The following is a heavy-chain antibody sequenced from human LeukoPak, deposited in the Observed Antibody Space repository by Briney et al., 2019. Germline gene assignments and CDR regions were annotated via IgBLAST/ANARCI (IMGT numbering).Heavy chain of an antibody. V-gene: IGHV4-39*01. D-gene: IGHD3-10*01. CDR3: ARHGPTMVRGVIITYFDY. Sequence: SETLSLTCTVSGGSISSSSYYWGWIRQPPGKGLEWIGSIYYSGSTYYNPSLKSRVTMSVDTSKNQFSLKLSSVTAADTAVYYCARHGPTMVRGVIITYFDYWGQGTLVTVSS. J-gene: IGHJ4*02. CDR2: IYYSGST. CDR1: GGSISSSSYY.